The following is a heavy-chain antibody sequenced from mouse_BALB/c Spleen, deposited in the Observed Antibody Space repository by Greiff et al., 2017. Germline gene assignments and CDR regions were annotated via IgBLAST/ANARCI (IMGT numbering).Heavy chain of an antibody. CDR3: ARSVYRYDEAWFAY. J-gene: IGHJ3*01. Sequence: QVQLQQSGAELAKPGASVKMSCKASGYTFTSYWMHWVKQRPGQGLEWIGYINPSTGYTEYNQKFKDKATLTADKSSSTAYMQLSSLTSEDSAVYYCARSVYRYDEAWFAYWGQGTLVTVSA. D-gene: IGHD2-14*01. CDR1: GYTFTSYW. CDR2: INPSTGYT. V-gene: IGHV1-7*01.